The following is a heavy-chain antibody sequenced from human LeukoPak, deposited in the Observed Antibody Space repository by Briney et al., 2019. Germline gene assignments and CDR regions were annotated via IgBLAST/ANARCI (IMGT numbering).Heavy chain of an antibody. Sequence: GGSLRLSCAASGFTFSSYAMSWVRQAPGKGLEWVSAISGSGGSTYYADSVKGRFTISRDNSKNTLYLQMNSLRAEDTAVYYCARDRRYSSSWYPAPGAFDIWGQGTMVTVSS. V-gene: IGHV3-23*01. D-gene: IGHD6-13*01. J-gene: IGHJ3*02. CDR1: GFTFSSYA. CDR3: ARDRRYSSSWYPAPGAFDI. CDR2: ISGSGGST.